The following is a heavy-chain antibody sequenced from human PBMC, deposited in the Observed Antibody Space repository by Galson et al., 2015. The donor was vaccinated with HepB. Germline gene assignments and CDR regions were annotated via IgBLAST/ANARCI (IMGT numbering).Heavy chain of an antibody. Sequence: SLRLSCAASGFTFSSYWMNWVRQAPGKGLEWVAHINQAGSSKYYVDSVKGRFPISRDNAKESVYLQLDSLRAEDTAVYYCARRISLVRGIITKPDYYYGMDVWGQGTTVTVAS. D-gene: IGHD3-10*01. CDR1: GFTFSSYW. V-gene: IGHV3-7*03. CDR3: ARRISLVRGIITKPDYYYGMDV. J-gene: IGHJ6*02. CDR2: INQAGSSK.